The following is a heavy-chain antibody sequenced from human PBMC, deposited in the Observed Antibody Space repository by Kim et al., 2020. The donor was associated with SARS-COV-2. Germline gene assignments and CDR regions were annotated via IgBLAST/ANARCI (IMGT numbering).Heavy chain of an antibody. CDR1: GFTFSSYS. V-gene: IGHV3-48*02. J-gene: IGHJ6*02. Sequence: GGSLRLSCAASGFTFSSYSMNWVRQAPGKGLEWVSYISSSSSTIYYADSVKGRFTISRDNAKNSLYLQMNSLRDEDTAVYYCARDRYCSSTSCSYYYYGMDVWGQGTTVTVSS. D-gene: IGHD2-2*01. CDR3: ARDRYCSSTSCSYYYYGMDV. CDR2: ISSSSSTI.